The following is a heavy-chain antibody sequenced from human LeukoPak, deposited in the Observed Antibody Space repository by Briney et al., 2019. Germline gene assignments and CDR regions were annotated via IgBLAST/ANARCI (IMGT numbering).Heavy chain of an antibody. CDR2: IIPIFGTA. CDR1: GGTFSSYA. J-gene: IGHJ4*02. Sequence: GASVKLSCKASGGTFSSYAISWVRHAPGQGLEWMGGIIPIFGTANYAQKFQGRVTITTDESTSTAYMELSSLRSDETAGYYCASTRLQYPPPTDYFDYGGEGTLVTVPS. CDR3: ASTRLQYPPPTDYFDY. D-gene: IGHD5-24*01. V-gene: IGHV1-69*05.